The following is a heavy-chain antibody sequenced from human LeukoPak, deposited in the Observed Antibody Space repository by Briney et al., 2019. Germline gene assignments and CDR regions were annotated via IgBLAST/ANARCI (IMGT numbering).Heavy chain of an antibody. Sequence: PSETLCLTCTVSGGSISSSSYYWGWIRQPPGKGLEWIGSIYYSGSTYYNPSLKSRVTISVDTSKNQFSLKLSSVTAADTAVYYCARQGVRLPDFWSGPPTNWFDPWGQGTLVTVSS. V-gene: IGHV4-39*01. CDR2: IYYSGST. CDR3: ARQGVRLPDFWSGPPTNWFDP. J-gene: IGHJ5*02. D-gene: IGHD3-3*01. CDR1: GGSISSSSYY.